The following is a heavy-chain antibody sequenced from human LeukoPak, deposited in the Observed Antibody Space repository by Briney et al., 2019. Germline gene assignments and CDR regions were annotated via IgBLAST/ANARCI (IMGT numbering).Heavy chain of an antibody. CDR1: GFTFSDYY. J-gene: IGHJ3*02. Sequence: GGSLRLSCAASGFTFSDYYMSWIRQAPGKGLEWVSYISSSGSTIYYADSVKGRFTISRDNAKNSLYLQMNSLRAEDTAVYYCARVTMIVVVTPLVDAFDIWGQGTMVTVSS. D-gene: IGHD3-22*01. CDR3: ARVTMIVVVTPLVDAFDI. CDR2: ISSSGSTI. V-gene: IGHV3-11*01.